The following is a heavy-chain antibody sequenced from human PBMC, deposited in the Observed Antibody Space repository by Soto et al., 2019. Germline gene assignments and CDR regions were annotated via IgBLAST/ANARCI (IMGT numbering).Heavy chain of an antibody. CDR3: ARGGSGYDLWFDP. Sequence: EVQLMESGGGLVQPGGSLRLSCAVSGFTFSRNAMRWVRQAPGKGLEYVSAISSNGGSTYYANSVKGRFTISRDNSKNTLYLQMGSLRAEDMAVYYCARGGSGYDLWFDPWGQGTLVTVSS. CDR1: GFTFSRNA. D-gene: IGHD5-12*01. V-gene: IGHV3-64*01. CDR2: ISSNGGST. J-gene: IGHJ5*02.